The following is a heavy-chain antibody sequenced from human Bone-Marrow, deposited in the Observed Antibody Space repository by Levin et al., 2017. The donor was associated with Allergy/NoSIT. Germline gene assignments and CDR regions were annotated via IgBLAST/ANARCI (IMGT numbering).Heavy chain of an antibody. Sequence: GGSLRLSCAASGFTFNDYTMHWVRQAPQRGLEWVSLISWDASTTYYADSVRGRFTISRDNSKNALYLQMNSQTTEDTALYYCAKDLSPRIAVTGNIEYWGQGTLVTVSS. CDR1: GFTFNDYT. CDR2: ISWDASTT. J-gene: IGHJ4*02. D-gene: IGHD6-19*01. CDR3: AKDLSPRIAVTGNIEY. V-gene: IGHV3-43*01.